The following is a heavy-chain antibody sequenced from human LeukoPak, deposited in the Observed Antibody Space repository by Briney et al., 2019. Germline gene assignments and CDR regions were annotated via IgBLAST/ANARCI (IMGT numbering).Heavy chain of an antibody. V-gene: IGHV3-23*01. CDR2: ISGSGGST. J-gene: IGHJ4*02. D-gene: IGHD6-13*01. Sequence: GGSLRLSCAASGFTFSSYAMSWVRQAPGKGLEWVSAISGSGGSTYYADSVKGRFTISRDNSKNTLYLQMNSLRAEDTAVYYCARVEFGYSSSWWDYWGQGTLVTVSS. CDR1: GFTFSSYA. CDR3: ARVEFGYSSSWWDY.